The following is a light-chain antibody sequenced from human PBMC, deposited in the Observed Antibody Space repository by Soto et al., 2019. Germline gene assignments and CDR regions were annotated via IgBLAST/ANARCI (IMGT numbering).Light chain of an antibody. CDR2: AAT. Sequence: AIQMTQSPSSLAASVGDRVTITCRASQDIRNELGWYKQKPGKAPKLLVFAATSLQDGVPSRFRGSTSGSDFTLTISSLQPEDFATYYCLQDYTFPWTFGQGTRVEIK. V-gene: IGKV1-6*01. CDR3: LQDYTFPWT. CDR1: QDIRNE. J-gene: IGKJ1*01.